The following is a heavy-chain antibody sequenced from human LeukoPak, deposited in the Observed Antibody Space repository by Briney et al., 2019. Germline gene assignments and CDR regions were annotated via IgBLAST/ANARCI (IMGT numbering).Heavy chain of an antibody. V-gene: IGHV4-30-2*01. J-gene: IGHJ4*02. CDR3: AREVAAAGPFDY. CDR2: IYHSGST. CDR1: GGSISSGGYS. Sequence: SETLSLTCAVSGGSISSGGYSWSWIRQPPGKGLEWIGYIYHSGSTYYNPSLKSRVTISVDRSKNQFSLKLSSVAAADTAVYYCAREVAAAGPFDYWGQGTLVTVSS. D-gene: IGHD6-13*01.